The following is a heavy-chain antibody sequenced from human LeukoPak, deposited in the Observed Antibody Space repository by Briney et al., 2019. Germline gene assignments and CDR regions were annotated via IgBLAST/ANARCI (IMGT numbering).Heavy chain of an antibody. V-gene: IGHV1-3*01. Sequence: ASVKVSCKASGYTFTSYAMHWVRQAPGQGLEWMGWINAGNGNTKYSQKFQGRVTITRDTSASTAYMELSSLRSEDTAVYYCARGVAVAKKGSYFFDYWGQGTLVTVSS. CDR3: ARGVAVAKKGSYFFDY. CDR2: INAGNGNT. D-gene: IGHD6-19*01. J-gene: IGHJ4*02. CDR1: GYTFTSYA.